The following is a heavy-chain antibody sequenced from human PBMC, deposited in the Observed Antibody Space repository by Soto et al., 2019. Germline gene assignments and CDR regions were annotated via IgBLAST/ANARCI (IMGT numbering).Heavy chain of an antibody. V-gene: IGHV1-3*01. CDR1: GYTFTSYA. CDR2: INAGNGNT. CDR3: ARDGRATYYYYMDV. Sequence: VKVSCKASGYTFTSYAMHWVRQAPGQRLEWMGWINAGNGNTKYSQKFQGRVTITRDTSASTAYMELSSLRSEDTAVYYCARDGRATYYYYMDVWGKGTTVTVSS. D-gene: IGHD1-26*01. J-gene: IGHJ6*03.